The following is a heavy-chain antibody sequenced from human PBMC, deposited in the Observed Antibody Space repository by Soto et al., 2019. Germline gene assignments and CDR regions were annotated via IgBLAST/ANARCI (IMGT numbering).Heavy chain of an antibody. D-gene: IGHD3-16*01. CDR1: GFSFDNYG. J-gene: IGHJ4*02. V-gene: IGHV3-23*01. CDR2: IKSDGTST. CDR3: AQLGLMTFSHKHYFNH. Sequence: GSLRLSCVASGFSFDNYGMSWVRQSPGEGLEWISAIKSDGTSTYYAASVEDRFTISRDNSKNTLYLQLNSLRAEDTAVYYCAQLGLMTFSHKHYFNHWGRGTLVTVSS.